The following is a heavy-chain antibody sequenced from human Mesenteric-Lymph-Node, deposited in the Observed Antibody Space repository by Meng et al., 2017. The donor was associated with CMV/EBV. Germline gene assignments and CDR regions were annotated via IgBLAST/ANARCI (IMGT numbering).Heavy chain of an antibody. CDR1: GYTFTSYG. Sequence: SVKVSCKASGYTFTSYGISWVRQAPGQGLEWMGGIIPIFGTANYAQKFQGRVTITTDESTSTAYMELSSLRSEDTAVYYCAREYSSSSGEFDYWGQGTLVTVSS. CDR2: IIPIFGTA. J-gene: IGHJ4*02. D-gene: IGHD6-6*01. CDR3: AREYSSSSGEFDY. V-gene: IGHV1-69*05.